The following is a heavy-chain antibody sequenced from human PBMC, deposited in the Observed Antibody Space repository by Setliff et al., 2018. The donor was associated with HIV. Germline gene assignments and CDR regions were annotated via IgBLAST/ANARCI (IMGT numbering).Heavy chain of an antibody. D-gene: IGHD2-8*01. Sequence: PGGSLRLSCAASGFTFSSYGMHWVRQAPGKGLEWVAFIRYDGSNKYYADSLKGRFTISRDNSKNTLYLQMNSLRAEDTAVYYCAKDSAPVSMDYLDYWGQGTLVTVSS. CDR2: IRYDGSNK. J-gene: IGHJ4*02. CDR1: GFTFSSYG. CDR3: AKDSAPVSMDYLDY. V-gene: IGHV3-30*02.